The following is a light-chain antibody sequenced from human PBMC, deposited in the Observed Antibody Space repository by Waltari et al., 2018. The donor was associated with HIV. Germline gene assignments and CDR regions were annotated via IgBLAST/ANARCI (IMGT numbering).Light chain of an antibody. V-gene: IGLV3-27*01. CDR2: KDT. Sequence: SYEPTQSSSVSVSPGQTARITCSGDVLAKKYARWFQQKPGQAPVLVIYKDTERPSGIPERFSGSSSGTTVTLTISGAQVEDEADYYCYSAADNTWVFGGGTKLTVL. CDR3: YSAADNTWV. J-gene: IGLJ3*02. CDR1: VLAKKY.